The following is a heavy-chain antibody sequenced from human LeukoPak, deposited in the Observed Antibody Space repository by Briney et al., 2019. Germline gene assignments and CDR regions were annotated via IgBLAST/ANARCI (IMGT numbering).Heavy chain of an antibody. CDR1: GFTFSSYG. CDR3: AKDPRYSSSSFDY. D-gene: IGHD6-6*01. Sequence: GGSLRLSCEASGFTFSSYGMSWVRQAPGKGLEWVSAISGSGGSTYYADSVKGRFTISRDNSKNTLYLQMNSLRAEDTAVYYCAKDPRYSSSSFDYWGQGTLVTVSS. V-gene: IGHV3-23*01. J-gene: IGHJ4*02. CDR2: ISGSGGST.